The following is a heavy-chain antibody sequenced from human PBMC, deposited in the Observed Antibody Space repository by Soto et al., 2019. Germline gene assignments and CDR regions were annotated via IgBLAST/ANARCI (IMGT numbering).Heavy chain of an antibody. CDR3: VRARGYYGMDV. CDR2: ISSDGITI. Sequence: GESLKISCAASGFTFCNCWMHWVRQPPGKGLVWFALISSDGITISYADSVKGRFTISRDNAKNTLYLQMNSLRAEDTAMYYCVRARGYYGMDVWGQGTAVTVSS. V-gene: IGHV3-74*01. J-gene: IGHJ6*02. CDR1: GFTFCNCW.